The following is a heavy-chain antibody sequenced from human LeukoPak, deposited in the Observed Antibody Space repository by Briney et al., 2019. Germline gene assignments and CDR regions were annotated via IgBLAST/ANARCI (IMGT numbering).Heavy chain of an antibody. CDR3: ASPPPRNTLFGVVTVYFDL. D-gene: IGHD3-3*01. CDR1: GYSISRGYY. J-gene: IGHJ2*01. V-gene: IGHV4-38-2*01. CDR2: IYHSGST. Sequence: SETLSLTCGVSGYSISRGYYWGWIRQSPGKGLEWIGSIYHSGSTYYNPSLKSRVTISVDTSKNQFSLNLSSVTAADTAVYYCASPPPRNTLFGVVTVYFDLWGRGTLVTVSS.